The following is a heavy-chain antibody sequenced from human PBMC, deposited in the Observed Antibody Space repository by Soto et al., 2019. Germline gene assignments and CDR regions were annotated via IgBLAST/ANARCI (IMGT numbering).Heavy chain of an antibody. CDR1: GYGFTTYG. CDR2: ISAHNGNT. V-gene: IGHV1-18*01. Sequence: QVPLVQSGAEVKKPGASVKVSCKGSGYGFTTYGITWVRQAPGQGLEWMAWISAHNGNTNYAQKLQGRVTVTRDTSTSTAYMELRSQRSDDTAVYYCARGRYGDYWGQGALVTVSS. J-gene: IGHJ4*02. D-gene: IGHD1-1*01. CDR3: ARGRYGDY.